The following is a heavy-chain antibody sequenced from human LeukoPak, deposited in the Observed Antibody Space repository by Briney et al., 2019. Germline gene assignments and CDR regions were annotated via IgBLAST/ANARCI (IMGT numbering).Heavy chain of an antibody. CDR1: GFTFSSYW. D-gene: IGHD6-19*01. CDR3: ARDLNGRSVAGTSRGFDY. J-gene: IGHJ4*02. Sequence: GGSLRLSCAASGFTFSSYWMSWVRQAPGKGLEWVANIKQDGSEKYYVDSVKGRFTISRDNAKNSLYLQMNSLRAEDTGVYYCARDLNGRSVAGTSRGFDYWGQGTLVTVSS. CDR2: IKQDGSEK. V-gene: IGHV3-7*01.